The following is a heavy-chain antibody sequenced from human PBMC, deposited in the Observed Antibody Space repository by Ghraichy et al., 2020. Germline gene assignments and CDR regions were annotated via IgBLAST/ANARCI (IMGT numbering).Heavy chain of an antibody. Sequence: SETLSLTCTVSGGSVSSGSYYWSWIRQPPGKGLEWIGYIYYSGSTNYNPSLKSRVTISVDTSKNQFSLKLSSVTAADTAVYYCAFQNVGGYYPIYYYYGMDVWGQGTTVTVSS. CDR2: IYYSGST. V-gene: IGHV4-61*01. CDR3: AFQNVGGYYPIYYYYGMDV. J-gene: IGHJ6*01. D-gene: IGHD3-22*01. CDR1: GGSVSSGSYY.